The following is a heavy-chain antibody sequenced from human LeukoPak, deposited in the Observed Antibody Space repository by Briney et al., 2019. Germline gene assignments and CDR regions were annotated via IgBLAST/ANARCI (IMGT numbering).Heavy chain of an antibody. Sequence: GGSLRLSCAASGFTFSSYSMNWVRQAPGEGLECVAYISYDGSFQYHADSVKGRFTISRDNSKDILYLQMNSLRVDDSATYYCVGEVGSRQMNSWGQGTLVTVSS. CDR2: ISYDGSFQ. V-gene: IGHV3-30*02. CDR3: VGEVGSRQMNS. CDR1: GFTFSSYS. D-gene: IGHD1-26*01. J-gene: IGHJ5*02.